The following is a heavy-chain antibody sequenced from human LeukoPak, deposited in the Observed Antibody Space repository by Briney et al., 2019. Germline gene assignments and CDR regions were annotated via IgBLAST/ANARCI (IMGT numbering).Heavy chain of an antibody. J-gene: IGHJ4*02. V-gene: IGHV4-34*01. CDR3: ARANLYYYGSGRPSGCFDY. Sequence: SETLSLTCAVYGGSFSGYYWSWIRQPPGKGLEWIGEINHSGSTNYNPSLKSRVTISVDTSKNQFSLKLSSVTAADTAVYYCARANLYYYGSGRPSGCFDYWGQGTLVTVSS. CDR2: INHSGST. D-gene: IGHD3-10*01. CDR1: GGSFSGYY.